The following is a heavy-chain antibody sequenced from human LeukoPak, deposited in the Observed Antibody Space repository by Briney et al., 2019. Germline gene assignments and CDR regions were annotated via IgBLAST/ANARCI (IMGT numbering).Heavy chain of an antibody. J-gene: IGHJ4*02. Sequence: ASVKVSCKASGYTFTGYYMHWVRQAPGQGLEWMGWINPNSGGTNYAQKFQGRVTMIRDTSISTAYMELSRLRSDDTAVYYCARGGYDILTGTYYFDYWGQGTLVTVSS. CDR3: ARGGYDILTGTYYFDY. V-gene: IGHV1-2*02. CDR2: INPNSGGT. D-gene: IGHD3-9*01. CDR1: GYTFTGYY.